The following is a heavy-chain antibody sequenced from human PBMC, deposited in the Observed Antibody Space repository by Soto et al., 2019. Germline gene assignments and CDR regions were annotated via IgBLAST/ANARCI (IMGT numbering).Heavy chain of an antibody. D-gene: IGHD6-13*01. V-gene: IGHV3-33*01. J-gene: IGHJ6*02. CDR2: IWNDGNGY. Sequence: QVQLVESGRGVVQPGRSLRLSCAASGFNSNNYGMHWVRQAPGKGLEWVAVIWNDGNGYYYANSVKGRFTISRDNSKNTLYLQMSSLRAEDTAVYYCARRQISPPTRGAASARGGMDVWGQGTTVTVSS. CDR3: ARRQISPPTRGAASARGGMDV. CDR1: GFNSNNYG.